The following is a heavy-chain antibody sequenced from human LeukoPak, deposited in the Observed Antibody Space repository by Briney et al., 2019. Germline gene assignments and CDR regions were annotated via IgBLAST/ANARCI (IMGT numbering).Heavy chain of an antibody. J-gene: IGHJ4*02. CDR3: AKGGVRGSYYPNYYFDS. CDR1: GFTLSTYG. V-gene: IGHV3-23*01. CDR2: ISGSGDST. D-gene: IGHD1-26*01. Sequence: GGSLRLSCAGSGFTLSTYGMTWVRQAPGKGLEWVSAISGSGDSTYYADSVKGRLTISRDDSKNTLYLQMSSLRAEDTAVYYCAKGGVRGSYYPNYYFDSWGQGTLVTVSS.